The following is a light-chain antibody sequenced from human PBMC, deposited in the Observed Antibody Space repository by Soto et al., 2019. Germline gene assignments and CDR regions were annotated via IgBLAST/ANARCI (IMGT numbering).Light chain of an antibody. CDR2: EVS. V-gene: IGLV2-14*01. J-gene: IGLJ2*01. CDR1: SSDVGGYNY. Sequence: QSALTQPASVSGSPGQSITISCTGSSSDVGGYNYVSWYQQYPGRSPKLMIFEVSLRPAGVSNRFSGSKSGNTASLTISGLQAEDEADYYCSSYTSSSTLVFGGGTQLTVL. CDR3: SSYTSSSTLV.